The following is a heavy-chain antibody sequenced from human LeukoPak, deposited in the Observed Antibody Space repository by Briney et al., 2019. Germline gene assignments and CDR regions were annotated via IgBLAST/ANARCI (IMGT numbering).Heavy chain of an antibody. CDR3: ARGRTYVDY. J-gene: IGHJ4*02. D-gene: IGHD1-26*01. CDR2: MYYSGST. V-gene: IGHV4-59*08. Sequence: SETLSLTCTVSGGSISSYYWSWIRQPPGKGLEWIGYMYYSGSTNYNPSPKSRVTISIDTSKNQFSLKLSSVTAADMAVYYCARGRTYVDYWGQGTLVTVSS. CDR1: GGSISSYY.